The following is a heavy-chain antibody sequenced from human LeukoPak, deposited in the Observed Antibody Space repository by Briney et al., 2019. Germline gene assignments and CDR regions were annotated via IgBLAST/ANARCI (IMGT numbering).Heavy chain of an antibody. CDR2: IYYTGST. CDR1: GGSISSYY. CDR3: ARSAEFFQH. V-gene: IGHV4-59*08. J-gene: IGHJ1*01. Sequence: SETLSLTCTVSGGSISSYYWTWIRQPPGKGLEWIGYIYYTGSTNYNPSLKSRVTMSLDTSKNQFSLKLTSVTAADTAVYYCARSAEFFQHWGQGTLVTVSS.